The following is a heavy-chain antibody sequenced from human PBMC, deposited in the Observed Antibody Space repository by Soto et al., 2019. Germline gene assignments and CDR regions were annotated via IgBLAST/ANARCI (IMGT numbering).Heavy chain of an antibody. J-gene: IGHJ4*02. V-gene: IGHV1-69*10. CDR2: IIPMLGTP. CDR1: GDTFSSYA. Sequence: SVKVSCKSSGDTFSSYAISWVRQAPGQGLEWMGGIIPMLGTPSYAQKFQDRVTITADKFTSTAYMELSGLRSEDTAVYYCSKEKSRYDRSGYYRPDYWGQGTLVTVSS. CDR3: SKEKSRYDRSGYYRPDY. D-gene: IGHD3-22*01.